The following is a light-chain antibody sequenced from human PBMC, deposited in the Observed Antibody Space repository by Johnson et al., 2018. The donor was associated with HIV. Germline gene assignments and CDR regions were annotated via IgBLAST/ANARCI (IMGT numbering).Light chain of an antibody. CDR3: GSWDSSLSAGGV. J-gene: IGLJ1*01. CDR2: DNN. Sequence: QSVLTQPPSVSAAPGQTVTIPCSGSSSNIGNNYVSWYQQLPGTAPKLLIYDNNKRPSGIPDRFSGSKSGTSATLGITGLQTGDEADYYCGSWDSSLSAGGVFGTGTKVTVL. V-gene: IGLV1-51*01. CDR1: SSNIGNNY.